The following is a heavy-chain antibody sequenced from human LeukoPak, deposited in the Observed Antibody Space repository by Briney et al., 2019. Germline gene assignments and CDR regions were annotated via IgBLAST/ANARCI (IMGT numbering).Heavy chain of an antibody. Sequence: GGFLRLSCAASGFTFSRYAIHWVRQAPGKGLEWVAVISSDGNSKYYADSVKGRFTISRDNSKNTLYLQMNSLRAEDTAVYYCARVSVFGVVIPPDFWGQGTLVTVSS. V-gene: IGHV3-30*01. D-gene: IGHD3-3*01. CDR3: ARVSVFGVVIPPDF. CDR2: ISSDGNSK. CDR1: GFTFSRYA. J-gene: IGHJ4*02.